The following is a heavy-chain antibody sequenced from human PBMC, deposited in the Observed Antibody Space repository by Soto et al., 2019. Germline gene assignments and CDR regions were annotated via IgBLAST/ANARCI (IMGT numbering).Heavy chain of an antibody. D-gene: IGHD4-4*01. CDR2: IYYSGST. Sequence: QLQLQESGPGRVKPSETLSLTCTVSGGSIITSGYFWGWIRQPPGKGLEWIGTIYYSGSTYYNPYLKSRVTLSVDTSKNQFSLNLSSVTAADTAVYYCATSNWFDPWGQGTLVTVSS. CDR3: ATSNWFDP. J-gene: IGHJ5*02. V-gene: IGHV4-39*01. CDR1: GGSIITSGYF.